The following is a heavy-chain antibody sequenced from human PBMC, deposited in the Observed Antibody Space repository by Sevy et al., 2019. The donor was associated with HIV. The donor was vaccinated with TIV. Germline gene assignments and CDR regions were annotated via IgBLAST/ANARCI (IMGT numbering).Heavy chain of an antibody. CDR2: FDPEDGET. CDR3: ATGGQGYYDSSGYFDY. Sequence: GESLKISCKVSGYTLTELSMHWVRQAPGKGLEWMGGFDPEDGETIYAQKFQGRVTMTEDTSTDTAYMELSSLRSEDTAVYYCATGGQGYYDSSGYFDYWGQGTLVTVSS. CDR1: GYTLTELS. D-gene: IGHD3-22*01. V-gene: IGHV1-24*01. J-gene: IGHJ4*02.